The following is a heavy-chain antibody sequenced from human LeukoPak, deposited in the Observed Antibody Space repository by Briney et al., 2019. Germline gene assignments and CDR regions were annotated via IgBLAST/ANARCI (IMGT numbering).Heavy chain of an antibody. CDR3: AKEGERWLQLWGFDY. CDR2: IRYDGSNK. V-gene: IGHV3-30*02. D-gene: IGHD5-24*01. Sequence: GGSLRLSCAASGFTFSSYGMHWVRQAPGKGLEWVAFIRYDGSNKYYADSMKGRFTISRDNSKNTLYLQMNSLRAEDTAVYYCAKEGERWLQLWGFDYWGQGTLVTVSS. J-gene: IGHJ4*02. CDR1: GFTFSSYG.